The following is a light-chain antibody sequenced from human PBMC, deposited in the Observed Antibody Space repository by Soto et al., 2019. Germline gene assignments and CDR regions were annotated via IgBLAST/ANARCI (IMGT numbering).Light chain of an antibody. CDR3: CSYTGSYTLV. CDR1: SSDVGGYNY. J-gene: IGLJ1*01. Sequence: QSALTQPPSASGSPGQSVAISCTGTSSDVGGYNYVSWYQQHPGKAPKLMIYEVNKRPSEVPDRFSGSKSGNTASLTVSGLQAEDEADYYCCSYTGSYTLVFGTGTKVTVL. CDR2: EVN. V-gene: IGLV2-8*01.